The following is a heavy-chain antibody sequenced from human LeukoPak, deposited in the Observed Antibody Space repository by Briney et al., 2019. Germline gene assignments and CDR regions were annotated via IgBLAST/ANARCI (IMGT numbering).Heavy chain of an antibody. V-gene: IGHV3-30*18. CDR2: ISYDGSNK. J-gene: IGHJ4*02. CDR1: GFTFSNYG. CDR3: AKNAADSRGSYFDC. Sequence: AGSLRLSCAASGFTFSNYGMHWVRQAPGKGLEWVAVISYDGSNKYYADSVNGRFTISRDNSKNTLYMQMNSLRAEDTAVYYCAKNAADSRGSYFDCWGQGTLVTVSS. D-gene: IGHD3-22*01.